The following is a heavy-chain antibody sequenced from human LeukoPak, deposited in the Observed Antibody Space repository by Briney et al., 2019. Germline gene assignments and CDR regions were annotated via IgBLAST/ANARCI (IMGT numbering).Heavy chain of an antibody. CDR1: GFTFSSYA. D-gene: IGHD2-2*01. CDR2: ISYDGSNK. J-gene: IGHJ4*02. Sequence: PGRSLGLSCAASGFTFSSYAMRWVRQAPGKGLEWVAVISYDGSNKYYADSVKGRFTISRDNSKNTLYLQMNSLRAEDTAVYYCARAPFSYCSSTSCYLDYWGQGTLVTVSS. CDR3: ARAPFSYCSSTSCYLDY. V-gene: IGHV3-30-3*01.